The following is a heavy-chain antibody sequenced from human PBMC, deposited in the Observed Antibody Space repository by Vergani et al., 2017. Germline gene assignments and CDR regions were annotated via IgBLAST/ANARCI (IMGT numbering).Heavy chain of an antibody. D-gene: IGHD2-2*01. CDR2: IHNRGKT. CDR1: GYSIGSGFY. V-gene: IGHV4-38-2*02. Sequence: QVRLEESGPGLVKPSETLSLTCSVSGYSIGSGFYWAWIRQSPGEGLQWLTSIHNRGKTYHNPSLKSRVSVSLDTSKKRFSLNLTSVTATDTAVYYCARELEKIVVVPAAMLYYYYGMDVWGQ. J-gene: IGHJ6*02. CDR3: ARELEKIVVVPAAMLYYYYGMDV.